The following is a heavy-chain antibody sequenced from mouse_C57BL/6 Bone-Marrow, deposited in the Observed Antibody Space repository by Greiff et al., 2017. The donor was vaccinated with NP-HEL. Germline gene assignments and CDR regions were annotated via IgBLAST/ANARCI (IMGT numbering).Heavy chain of an antibody. J-gene: IGHJ3*01. CDR1: GFSLTSYG. V-gene: IGHV2-2*01. D-gene: IGHD2-4*01. Sequence: VKLVESGPGLVQPSQSLSITCTVSGFSLTSYGVHWVRQSPGKGLEWLGVIWSGGSTDYNVAFISRLSISKDNSKSQVFFKMNRLQADDTAISFGARKGDYGTRIASGAKGTRAPVSA. CDR3: ARKGDYGTRIAS. CDR2: IWSGGST.